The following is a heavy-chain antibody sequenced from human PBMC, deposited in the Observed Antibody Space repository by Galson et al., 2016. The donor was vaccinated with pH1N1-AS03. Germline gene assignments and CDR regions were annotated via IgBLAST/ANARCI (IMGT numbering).Heavy chain of an antibody. J-gene: IGHJ5*02. Sequence: SLRLSCAASGFTFSDYDMSWIRQAPGKGLEWVANIKEDGSEKYYVDSVKGRFTISRDNAKNSLYLQMNSLRVEDTAVYYCARDLNWDNAWGQGTLVTVAS. CDR2: IKEDGSEK. CDR1: GFTFSDYD. V-gene: IGHV3-7*01. CDR3: ARDLNWDNA.